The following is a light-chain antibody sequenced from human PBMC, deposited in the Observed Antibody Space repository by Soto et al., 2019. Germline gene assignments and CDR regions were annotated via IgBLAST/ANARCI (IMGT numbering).Light chain of an antibody. V-gene: IGLV2-8*01. CDR3: CSNAGANKV. CDR2: EVS. CDR1: SSNIGSYNY. J-gene: IGLJ2*01. Sequence: QSVLTQPPSASGSPGQSVTISCTGTSSNIGSYNYVSWYQQYPGKAPKVAIFEVSKRPSGVPDRFSGSKSGNTASLTISGLQAEDEAHYYCCSNAGANKVFGGGTKVTVL.